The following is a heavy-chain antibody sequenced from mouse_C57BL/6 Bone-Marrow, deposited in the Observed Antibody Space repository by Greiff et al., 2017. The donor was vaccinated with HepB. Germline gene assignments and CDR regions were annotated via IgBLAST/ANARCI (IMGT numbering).Heavy chain of an antibody. CDR1: GYTFTSYD. D-gene: IGHD2-2*01. V-gene: IGHV1-85*01. CDR2: ISPRDGST. CDR3: ARWGPIYYGYDYYYAMDY. Sequence: VQLQQSGPVLVKPGASVKLSCNASGYTFTSYDLNSVKQRPGLGLEWIGWISPRDGSTKYNEKFKGKATLNVNTSSSTGYMELHNLTSEDSSVYFCARWGPIYYGYDYYYAMDYWGQGTSVTVYS. J-gene: IGHJ4*01.